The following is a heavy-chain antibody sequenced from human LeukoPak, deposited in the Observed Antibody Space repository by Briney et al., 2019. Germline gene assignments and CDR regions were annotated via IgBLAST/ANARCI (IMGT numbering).Heavy chain of an antibody. J-gene: IGHJ5*02. D-gene: IGHD3-10*01. Sequence: GRSLRLSCAASGFTFSSYAMHWVRQAPGKGLEWVAVISYDGSNKYYADSVKGRFTISRDNSKNTLYLQMNSLRAEDTAVYYCAKSSDYYGSSDNWFDPWGQGTLVTVSS. CDR2: ISYDGSNK. CDR1: GFTFSSYA. V-gene: IGHV3-30*18. CDR3: AKSSDYYGSSDNWFDP.